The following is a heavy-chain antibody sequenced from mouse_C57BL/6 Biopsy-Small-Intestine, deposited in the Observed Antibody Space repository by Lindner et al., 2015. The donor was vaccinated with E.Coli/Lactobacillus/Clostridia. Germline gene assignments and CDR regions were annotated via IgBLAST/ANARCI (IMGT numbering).Heavy chain of an antibody. CDR3: ATYEGYFAWFAS. D-gene: IGHD2-3*01. Sequence: VQLQESGPELVKPGASVKISCKASGYAFSNFWMNWVKQRPGEGLEWIGRIYPGDGDTNYNGKFKGKATLTADKSSSTAYMQLSSLTPEDSAVYFCATYEGYFAWFASWGQGTPVTVSA. CDR2: IYPGDGDT. CDR1: GYAFSNFW. V-gene: IGHV1-82*01. J-gene: IGHJ3*01.